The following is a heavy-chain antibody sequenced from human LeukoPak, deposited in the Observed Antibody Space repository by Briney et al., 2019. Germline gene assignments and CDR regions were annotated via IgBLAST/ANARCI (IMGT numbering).Heavy chain of an antibody. CDR2: INPNSGGT. CDR1: GYTFTGYY. CDR3: ARGLRGPCTNGVCAGLHY. V-gene: IGHV1-2*02. Sequence: ASVKVSCKASGYTFTGYYMHWVRQAPGQGLEWMGWINPNSGGTNYAQKFQGRVTMTRDTSISTAYMELSRLRSDDTAVYYCARGLRGPCTNGVCAGLHYWGQGTLVTVSS. D-gene: IGHD2-8*01. J-gene: IGHJ4*02.